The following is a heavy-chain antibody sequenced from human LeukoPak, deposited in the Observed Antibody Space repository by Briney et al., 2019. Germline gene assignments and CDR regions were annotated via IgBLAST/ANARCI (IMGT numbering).Heavy chain of an antibody. D-gene: IGHD2-15*01. Sequence: GGSLRLSCAASGFTFSSYAMHWVRQAPGKGLEWVAVISYDGSNKYYADSVKGRFTISRDNSKNTLYLQMNSLRAEDTAVYYCARGLGDYFDYWGQGTLVTVYS. J-gene: IGHJ4*02. V-gene: IGHV3-30-3*01. CDR1: GFTFSSYA. CDR3: ARGLGDYFDY. CDR2: ISYDGSNK.